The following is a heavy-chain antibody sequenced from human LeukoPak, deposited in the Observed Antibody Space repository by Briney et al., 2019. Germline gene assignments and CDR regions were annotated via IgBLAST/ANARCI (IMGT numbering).Heavy chain of an antibody. J-gene: IGHJ4*02. Sequence: SQTLSLTCTVSGGSISSGDYYWSWTRQPPGKGLEWIGYIYNSGSTYYNPSLKSRVTISVDTSKYQFSLRLSSMTAADTAVYYCARVSYYYDSSGYYIYYFDYWGQGTLVTISS. D-gene: IGHD3-22*01. CDR2: IYNSGST. CDR3: ARVSYYYDSSGYYIYYFDY. V-gene: IGHV4-30-4*01. CDR1: GGSISSGDYY.